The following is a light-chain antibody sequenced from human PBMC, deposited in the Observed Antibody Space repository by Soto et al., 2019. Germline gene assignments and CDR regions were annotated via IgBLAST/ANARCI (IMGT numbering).Light chain of an antibody. Sequence: ESVLTQSPGTLSLSPVERATLSCMASQHIRSNYLAWYQHKPVQAPRLLIYGASSRATCIPDQFSGRGAGTDFTLTISRLEPEDFAVYYCQQYGSSPATFGQGTKVDIK. CDR1: QHIRSNY. CDR3: QQYGSSPAT. J-gene: IGKJ1*01. CDR2: GAS. V-gene: IGKV3-20*01.